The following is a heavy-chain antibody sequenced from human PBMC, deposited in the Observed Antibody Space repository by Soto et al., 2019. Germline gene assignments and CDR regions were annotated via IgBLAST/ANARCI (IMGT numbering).Heavy chain of an antibody. J-gene: IGHJ3*02. CDR1: GGTFSSYA. CDR3: ASPITGPGNAFDI. CDR2: ILPIFGTA. D-gene: IGHD1-20*01. Sequence: ASVKVSCKASGGTFSSYAISWVRQAPGQGLEWMGGILPIFGTANYAQKFQGRVTITADESTSTAYMELSSLRSEDTAVYYWASPITGPGNAFDIWGQGTMVTVSS. V-gene: IGHV1-69*13.